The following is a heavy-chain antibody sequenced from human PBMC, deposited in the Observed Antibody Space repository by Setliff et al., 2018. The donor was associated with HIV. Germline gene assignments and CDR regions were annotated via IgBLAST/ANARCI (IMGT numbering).Heavy chain of an antibody. CDR1: GGSLSSGGYY. CDR2: IYYSGSA. Sequence: SETLSLTCTVSGGSLSSGGYYYSWIRQHPGSGLQWIGYIYYSGSAYYNPSLKSRVIISIDTSNNQFSLNLSSVTAADTAVYYCARNDGYSYGTYFDHWGQGTLVTVAS. CDR3: ARNDGYSYGTYFDH. V-gene: IGHV4-31*03. J-gene: IGHJ4*02. D-gene: IGHD5-18*01.